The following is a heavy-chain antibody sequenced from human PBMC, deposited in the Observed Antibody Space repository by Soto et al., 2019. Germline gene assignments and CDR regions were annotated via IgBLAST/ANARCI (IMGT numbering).Heavy chain of an antibody. CDR1: GFTFSSHG. Sequence: PGGSLRLSCAASGFTFSSHGMHWVRQAPGKGLEWVAVISYDGSNKYYADSVKGRFTISRDNSKNTLYLQMNSLRAEDTAVYYCAKDLRRGKELLQEMNWFDPWGQGTLVTVSS. J-gene: IGHJ5*02. V-gene: IGHV3-30*18. D-gene: IGHD2-15*01. CDR2: ISYDGSNK. CDR3: AKDLRRGKELLQEMNWFDP.